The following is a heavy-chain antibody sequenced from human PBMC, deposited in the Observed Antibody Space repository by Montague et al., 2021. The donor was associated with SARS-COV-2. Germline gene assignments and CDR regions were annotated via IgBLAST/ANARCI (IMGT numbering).Heavy chain of an antibody. CDR2: ISGSSDTI. Sequence: SLRLSCAANGFTFSTCSMNWVRQAPGKGLEWISYISGSSDTIYYADSGKGRFTISRDNARDSLSLQMNSLRADDTAAYYCARHDSWSDYLMSTLYGMDVWGQCTPFIIFS. J-gene: IGHJ6*02. V-gene: IGHV3-48*04. CDR1: GFTFSTCS. D-gene: IGHD3-3*01. CDR3: ARHDSWSDYLMSTLYGMDV.